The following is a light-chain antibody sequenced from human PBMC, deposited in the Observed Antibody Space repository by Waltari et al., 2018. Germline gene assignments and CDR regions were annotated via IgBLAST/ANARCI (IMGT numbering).Light chain of an antibody. CDR3: SSYTSSSSVV. Sequence: QSAXXQPASVSGSPGQSITISXTGTXSDVGGYNYVSWYQQHPGKAPKLMIYEVSNRPSGVSNRFSGSKSGNTASLTISGLQAEDEADYYCSSYTSSSSVVFGGGTKLTVL. CDR2: EVS. CDR1: XSDVGGYNY. V-gene: IGLV2-14*01. J-gene: IGLJ2*01.